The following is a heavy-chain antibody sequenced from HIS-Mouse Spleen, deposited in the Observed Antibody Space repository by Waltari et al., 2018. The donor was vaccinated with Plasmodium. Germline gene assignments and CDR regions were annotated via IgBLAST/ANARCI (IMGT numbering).Heavy chain of an antibody. Sequence: QVQLQQWGAGLLTPSETLSLTCAGYGGSFRGYYWSWNRRPPGKGLEWIGEINHSGSTNYNPSLKSRVTISVDTSKNQFSLKLSSVTAADTAVYYCARGQLGIDAFDIWGQGTMVTVSS. V-gene: IGHV4-34*01. D-gene: IGHD7-27*01. J-gene: IGHJ3*02. CDR3: ARGQLGIDAFDI. CDR2: INHSGST. CDR1: GGSFRGYY.